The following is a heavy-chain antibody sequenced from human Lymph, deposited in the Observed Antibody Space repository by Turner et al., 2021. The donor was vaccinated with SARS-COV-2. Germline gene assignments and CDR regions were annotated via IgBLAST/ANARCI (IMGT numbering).Heavy chain of an antibody. J-gene: IGHJ5*02. V-gene: IGHV4-59*01. CDR2: IYYKGRT. CDR3: AKETGDNCVDP. D-gene: IGHD7-27*01. CDR1: GGSRNSNY. Sequence: QVHLQESGPRLVKPLETVSLPCTVAGGSRNSNYLSWIRQPPGKRLEWIGDIYYKGRTNYNPALKSRVTISVDTSKNQFALKLTSVTAADTAIYYCAKETGDNCVDPWGQGILVTVSS.